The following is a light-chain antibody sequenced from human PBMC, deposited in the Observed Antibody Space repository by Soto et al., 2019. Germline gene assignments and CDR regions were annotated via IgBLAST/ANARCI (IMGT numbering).Light chain of an antibody. J-gene: IGKJ5*01. V-gene: IGKV1-27*01. CDR3: QKYSSVIT. CDR2: AAS. Sequence: DIQMTQSPSSLSASVGDRVTITCRASQSISNFLAWYQQKPGKVPKLLISAASTVKSGVPSRFSGSGSGTDFTPTITRLHDEDVATYCCQKYSSVITFGQGTRLEIK. CDR1: QSISNF.